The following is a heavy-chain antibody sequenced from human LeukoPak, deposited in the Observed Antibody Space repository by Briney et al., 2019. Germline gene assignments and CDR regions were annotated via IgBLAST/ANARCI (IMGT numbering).Heavy chain of an antibody. J-gene: IGHJ4*02. CDR2: IIPIFGTA. CDR1: GYTFTGYY. V-gene: IGHV1-69*05. CDR3: ASRLYYDSSGQNDY. D-gene: IGHD3-22*01. Sequence: SVKVSCKTSGYTFTGYYIHWVRQAPGQGLEWMGRIIPIFGTANYAQKFQGRVTITTYESTSTAYMELSSLRSEDTAVYYCASRLYYDSSGQNDYWGQGTLVTVSS.